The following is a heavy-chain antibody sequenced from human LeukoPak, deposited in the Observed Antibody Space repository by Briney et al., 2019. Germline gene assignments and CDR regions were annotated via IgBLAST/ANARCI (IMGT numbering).Heavy chain of an antibody. V-gene: IGHV1-24*01. J-gene: IGHJ4*02. CDR3: ATTARIVVVPAAELGFDY. Sequence: ASVKVSCKVSGYTLTELSMHWVRQAPGKGLEWMGGFDPEDGETIYAQKFQGRVTMTEDTSTDTAYMELSSLRSEDTAVYDCATTARIVVVPAAELGFDYWGQGTLVTVSS. CDR1: GYTLTELS. D-gene: IGHD2-2*01. CDR2: FDPEDGET.